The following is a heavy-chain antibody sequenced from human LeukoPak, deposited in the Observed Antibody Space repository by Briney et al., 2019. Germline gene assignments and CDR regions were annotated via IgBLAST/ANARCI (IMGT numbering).Heavy chain of an antibody. D-gene: IGHD3-10*01. CDR3: AKVLNYYGSGYFDY. CDR2: ISGSGGST. J-gene: IGHJ4*02. CDR1: GFTFSSYA. Sequence: RGGSLRLSCAASGFTFSSYAMSWVRQAPGKGLEWVSAISGSGGSTHYADSVKGRFTISRDNSKNTLYLQMNSLRAEDTAVYYCAKVLNYYGSGYFDYWGQGTLVTVSS. V-gene: IGHV3-23*01.